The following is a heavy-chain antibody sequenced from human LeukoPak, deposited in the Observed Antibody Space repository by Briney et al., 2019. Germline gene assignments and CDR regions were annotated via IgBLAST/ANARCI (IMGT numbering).Heavy chain of an antibody. V-gene: IGHV3-48*03. CDR2: ISSSGSTI. J-gene: IGHJ4*02. Sequence: GGSLRLSCAASGFTFSSYEMNWVRQAPGKGLEWVPYISSSGSTIYYADSVKGRFTISRDNAKNSLYLQMNSLRAEDTAVYYCARDGLRRTSLDYWGQGTLVTVSS. CDR3: ARDGLRRTSLDY. D-gene: IGHD1-1*01. CDR1: GFTFSSYE.